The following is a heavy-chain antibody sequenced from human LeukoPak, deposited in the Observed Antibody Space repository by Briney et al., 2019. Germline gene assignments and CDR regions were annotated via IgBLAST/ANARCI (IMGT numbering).Heavy chain of an antibody. Sequence: GGSLRLSCAASGFTFSSYAMSWVRQAPGKGLEWVSAISGSGDSTYYADSVKGRFTISRDNSKNTLYLQMNSLRAEDTAVYYCTKDPRAIVVVVTAHNAFDIWGQGTVVTVSS. D-gene: IGHD2-15*01. CDR3: TKDPRAIVVVVTAHNAFDI. V-gene: IGHV3-23*01. J-gene: IGHJ3*02. CDR1: GFTFSSYA. CDR2: ISGSGDST.